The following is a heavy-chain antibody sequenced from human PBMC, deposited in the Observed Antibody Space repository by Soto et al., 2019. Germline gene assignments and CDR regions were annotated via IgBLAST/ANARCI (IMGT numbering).Heavy chain of an antibody. CDR1: GFTFRSHE. J-gene: IGHJ4*02. CDR2: ISSSGSTI. Sequence: GGALRLSCADSGFTFRSHEMNWVRQAPGKGLEWVSYISSSGSTIYYADSVKGRFTISRDNAKNSLYLQMNSLRAEDTAVYYCARDTHYYDSSGYNYWGQGTLVTVSS. D-gene: IGHD3-22*01. CDR3: ARDTHYYDSSGYNY. V-gene: IGHV3-48*03.